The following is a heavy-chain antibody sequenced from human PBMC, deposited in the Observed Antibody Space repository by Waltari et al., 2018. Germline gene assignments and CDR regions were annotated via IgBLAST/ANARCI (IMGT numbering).Heavy chain of an antibody. V-gene: IGHV3-74*01. J-gene: IGHJ4*02. CDR2: VNSDGSNT. CDR3: VAATPSSDK. D-gene: IGHD6-19*01. Sequence: VELVESGGGFVQPGGSLRLSCEVYGHSLSDRWMTWVRQTTEKGLVWVARVNSDGSNTAYADSVRGRFIISRDTARNTLFLQMSSVRVDDTALYYCVAATPSSDKWGQGTLVTVSS. CDR1: GHSLSDRW.